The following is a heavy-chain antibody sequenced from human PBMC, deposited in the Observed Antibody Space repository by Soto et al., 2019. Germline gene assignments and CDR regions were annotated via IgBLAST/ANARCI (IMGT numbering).Heavy chain of an antibody. V-gene: IGHV3-23*01. Sequence: PGGSLRLSCAASGFTFSTFGMSWVRQAPGKGLEWVSFISAGGGSTYYPDSVKGRFTISRDNSKNTLYLQMNSLRAEDTAVYYCSRDDSDWFFNWGGGTLVTVSS. CDR2: ISAGGGST. CDR3: SRDDSDWFFN. CDR1: GFTFSTFG. J-gene: IGHJ4*02. D-gene: IGHD3-9*01.